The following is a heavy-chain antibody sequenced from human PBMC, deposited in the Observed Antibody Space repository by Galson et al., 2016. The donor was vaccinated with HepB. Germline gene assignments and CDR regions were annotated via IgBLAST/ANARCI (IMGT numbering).Heavy chain of an antibody. D-gene: IGHD3-16*01. CDR1: GFTLSSYW. CDR2: MNEDGRTI. V-gene: IGHV3-74*01. J-gene: IGHJ4*02. CDR3: SKDFTGPFDS. Sequence: SLRLSCAASGFTLSSYWMHWVRQAPGKGLVWVSRMNEDGRTINYADSVKGRFTISRDDAKNTLYQQMNSLRAEDTALYYCSKDFTGPFDSWGQGTLATVSS.